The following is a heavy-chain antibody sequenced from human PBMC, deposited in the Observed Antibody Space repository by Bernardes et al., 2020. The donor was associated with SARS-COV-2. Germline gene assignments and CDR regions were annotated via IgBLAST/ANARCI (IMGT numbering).Heavy chain of an antibody. V-gene: IGHV3-23*01. CDR2: ISGGGGST. J-gene: IGHJ6*02. Sequence: GGSLRRSCAASGFTFSSYAMSWVRQAPGKGLEWVSAISGGGGSTYYADSVKGRFTISRDNSKNTLYLQMNSLRAEDTAVYYCARGFHGSGSPLPNYYYYGTDVWGQGTTVIVSS. CDR3: ARGFHGSGSPLPNYYYYGTDV. CDR1: GFTFSSYA. D-gene: IGHD3-10*01.